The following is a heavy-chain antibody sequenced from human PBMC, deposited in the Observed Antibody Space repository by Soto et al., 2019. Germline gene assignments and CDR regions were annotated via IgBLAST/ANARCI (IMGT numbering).Heavy chain of an antibody. V-gene: IGHV1-3*01. J-gene: IGHJ6*03. CDR3: ARVGAVPAAMHYYYYMDV. Sequence: ASVKVSCKASGYTFTSYAMHWVRQAPGQRLEWMGWINAGNGNTKYSQKFQGRVTITRDTSASTAYMELSSLRSEDTAVYYCARVGAVPAAMHYYYYMDVWGKGTTVTVSS. CDR2: INAGNGNT. CDR1: GYTFTSYA. D-gene: IGHD2-2*01.